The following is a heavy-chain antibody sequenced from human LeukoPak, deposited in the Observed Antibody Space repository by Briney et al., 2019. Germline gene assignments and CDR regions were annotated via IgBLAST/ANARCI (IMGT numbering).Heavy chain of an antibody. CDR2: ISYDGSNK. CDR1: GFTFSSYG. D-gene: IGHD3-3*01. J-gene: IGHJ4*02. V-gene: IGHV3-30*18. CDR3: AKIAEWLRPTGDY. Sequence: GGSLRLSCAASGFTFSSYGMHWVRQAPGKGLEWVAVISYDGSNKYYADSVKGRFTISRDNSKNTLYLQMYSLRAEDTAVYYCAKIAEWLRPTGDYWGQGTLVTVSS.